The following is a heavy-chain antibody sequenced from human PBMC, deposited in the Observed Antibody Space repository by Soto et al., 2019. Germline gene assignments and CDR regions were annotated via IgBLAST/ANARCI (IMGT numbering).Heavy chain of an antibody. V-gene: IGHV3-74*01. J-gene: IGHJ6*02. Sequence: GASLRLSFAAFGFTFSCYWMHWVRQAPRKEMVCFSRINSDGSSTSYADSVKGRFTISRYNAKNTLYLQMNILRAVDTAVYFCVRTLGGYDYYYYYGMDVWGQGTTVTVSS. CDR2: INSDGSST. D-gene: IGHD5-12*01. CDR3: VRTLGGYDYYYYYGMDV. CDR1: GFTFSCYW.